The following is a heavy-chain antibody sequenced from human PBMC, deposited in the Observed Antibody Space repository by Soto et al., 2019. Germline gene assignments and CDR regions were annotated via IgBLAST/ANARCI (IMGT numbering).Heavy chain of an antibody. V-gene: IGHV4-31*03. J-gene: IGHJ5*02. D-gene: IGHD3-16*02. CDR3: ARIGLHLGELSRNWFDP. CDR2: IYSSGTT. Sequence: QVQLQESGPGLVKPSQTLSLTCTISGGSITSADYYCTWIRQFPGKGLEWIAYIYSSGTTHYTPSLKSRATISLDTSNNQFSLEVKSATAADTAVYYCARIGLHLGELSRNWFDPWGQGSLVTVSS. CDR1: GGSITSADYY.